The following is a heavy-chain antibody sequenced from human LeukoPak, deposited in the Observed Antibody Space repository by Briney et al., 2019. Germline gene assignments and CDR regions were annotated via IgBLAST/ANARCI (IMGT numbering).Heavy chain of an antibody. CDR2: INPSGGST. CDR1: GYTFTSYY. CDR3: ARELVVATSPYDY. J-gene: IGHJ4*02. V-gene: IGHV1-46*01. D-gene: IGHD1-26*01. Sequence: ASVKVSCKASGYTFTSYYMHWVRQAPGQGLEWMGIINPSGGSTSYAQKFQGRVAMTRDMSTSTVYMELSSLRSEDTAVYYCARELVVATSPYDYWGQGTLVTVSS.